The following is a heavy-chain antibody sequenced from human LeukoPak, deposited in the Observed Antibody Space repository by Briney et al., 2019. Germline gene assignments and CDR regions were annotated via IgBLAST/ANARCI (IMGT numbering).Heavy chain of an antibody. D-gene: IGHD6-19*01. CDR2: IHDTGST. CDR3: ARHGKVYSSGWGQAFDP. Sequence: SETLSLTCAVSGYSVSSTYFCAWIRQPPWKGLEWIASIHDTGSTYYNTSLNSQATVSVGTPKNLLSLKLKSVTAADTAVYYCARHGKVYSSGWGQAFDPWGQGTLVTVSS. J-gene: IGHJ5*02. V-gene: IGHV4-38-2*01. CDR1: GYSVSSTYF.